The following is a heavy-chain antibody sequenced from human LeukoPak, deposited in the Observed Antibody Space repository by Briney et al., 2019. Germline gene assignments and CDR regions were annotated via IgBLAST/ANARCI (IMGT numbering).Heavy chain of an antibody. CDR2: SIGSDYKT. J-gene: IGHJ6*02. CDR1: GFTIGYFA. D-gene: IGHD2-15*01. Sequence: PGGSLRLSCAASGFTIGYFAMTWVRQAPGKGLEWVSSIGSDYKTHYSESVKGRFAISRDNSQSTVFLQGRSLRAYHTDLYYCREDLHYLVAMDVWGQGTAVSVSS. CDR3: REDLHYLVAMDV. V-gene: IGHV3-23*01.